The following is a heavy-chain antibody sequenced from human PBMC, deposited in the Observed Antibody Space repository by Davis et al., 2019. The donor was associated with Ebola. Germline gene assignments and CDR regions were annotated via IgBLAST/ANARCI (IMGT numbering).Heavy chain of an antibody. J-gene: IGHJ4*02. D-gene: IGHD3-16*01. CDR2: IRYDGSNK. CDR1: GFTFSSYG. Sequence: GESLKISCAASGFTFSSYGMHWVRQAPGKGLEWVTFIRYDGSNKYYADSVKGRFTVSRDNSKNTLYLQMNSLRAEDTAVYYCAKPYLYGVDYWGQGTLVTVSS. CDR3: AKPYLYGVDY. V-gene: IGHV3-30*02.